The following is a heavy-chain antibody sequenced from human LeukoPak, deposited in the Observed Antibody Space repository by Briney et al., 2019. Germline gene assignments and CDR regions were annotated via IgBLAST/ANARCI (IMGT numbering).Heavy chain of an antibody. Sequence: SETLSLTCTVSGGSISSYYLSWIRQPPGKGLEWIGYIYYSGSTYYNPSLKSRVTISVDKSKNQFSLTLSSVTAADTAIYYCARVLVGANYYYYYMDVWGKGTTVTVSS. V-gene: IGHV4-59*12. CDR3: ARVLVGANYYYYYMDV. D-gene: IGHD1-26*01. CDR2: IYYSGST. J-gene: IGHJ6*03. CDR1: GGSISSYY.